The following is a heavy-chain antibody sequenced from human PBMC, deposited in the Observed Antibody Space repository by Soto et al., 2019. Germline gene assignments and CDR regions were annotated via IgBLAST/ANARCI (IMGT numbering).Heavy chain of an antibody. V-gene: IGHV3-15*07. CDR2: IKTNIDGGAT. Sequence: EVQLVESGGGLVKPGGSLRLSCAASGFSFTSAWMNWVRQIPGKGLEWVGRIKTNIDGGATDYSAPVKGRFTISRDDAKDTVYLQMNSLKTDDTAVYYCTTGRGGSAYVPGAYWGQGALVTVSS. J-gene: IGHJ4*02. D-gene: IGHD5-12*01. CDR1: GFSFTSAW. CDR3: TTGRGGSAYVPGAY.